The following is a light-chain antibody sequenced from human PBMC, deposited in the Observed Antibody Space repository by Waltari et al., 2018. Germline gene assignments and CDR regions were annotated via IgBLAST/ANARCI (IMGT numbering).Light chain of an antibody. CDR2: YDS. V-gene: IGLV3-21*04. J-gene: IGLJ7*01. CDR1: NIGSKS. Sequence: SYVLTQPPSVSVAPGKTATITCGGNNIGSKSVHWYQQKPGQAPVLVMYYDSDRPSGTPQRVSGANSGNTATLTISRVEAGDEADYYCHVWDSYSDHAVFGGGTQLTVL. CDR3: HVWDSYSDHAV.